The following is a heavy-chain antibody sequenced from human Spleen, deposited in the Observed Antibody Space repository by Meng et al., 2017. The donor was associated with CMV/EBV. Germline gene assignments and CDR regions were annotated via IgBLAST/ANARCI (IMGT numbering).Heavy chain of an antibody. J-gene: IGHJ4*02. Sequence: ASVKVSCKASGYTFTAHYFHWVRQAPGQGLEGMGWINPHRGGTNYAQKFQGRVTMTRDTSISTAYVELSWLRFDDTAVYYCARDCRYYDSSGYCLGYWGQGTLVTVSS. CDR1: GYTFTAHY. CDR2: INPHRGGT. CDR3: ARDCRYYDSSGYCLGY. V-gene: IGHV1-2*02. D-gene: IGHD3-22*01.